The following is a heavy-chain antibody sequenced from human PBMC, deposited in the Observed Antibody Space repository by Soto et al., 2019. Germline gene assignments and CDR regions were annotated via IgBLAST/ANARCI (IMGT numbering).Heavy chain of an antibody. CDR2: IVPIFGTA. Sequence: SVKVSWRASGGTFSSCAISWVRQAPGQGLEWMGGIVPIFGTANYAQKFQGRVTITADESTSTAYMELSRLRSEDTAVYYCESGLVGATTSDAFDICAQGTMVTV. V-gene: IGHV1-69*13. CDR3: ESGLVGATTSDAFDI. CDR1: GGTFSSCA. D-gene: IGHD1-26*01. J-gene: IGHJ3*02.